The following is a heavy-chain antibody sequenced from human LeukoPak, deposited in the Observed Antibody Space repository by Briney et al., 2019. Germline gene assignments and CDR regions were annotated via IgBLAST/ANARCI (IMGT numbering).Heavy chain of an antibody. Sequence: SETLSLTCAVYGGSFSGYYWSWIRQPPGKGLEWIGYIHYTGRTNYKPSLKSRVTMSVDTSKNQFSLKLSSVTAADTAVYYCARRSGSYLGAFDIWGQGTMVTVSS. V-gene: IGHV4-34*01. CDR2: IHYTGRT. CDR1: GGSFSGYY. CDR3: ARRSGSYLGAFDI. D-gene: IGHD1-26*01. J-gene: IGHJ3*02.